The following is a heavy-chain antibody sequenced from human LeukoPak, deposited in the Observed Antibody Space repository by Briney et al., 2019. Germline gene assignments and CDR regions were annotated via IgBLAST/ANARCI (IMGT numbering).Heavy chain of an antibody. D-gene: IGHD6-13*01. J-gene: IGHJ4*02. CDR1: GFTFSGSA. Sequence: GGSLRLSCAASGFTFSGSAMHWVRQASGKGLEWVGRIRSKANSYATAYAASVKGRFTISRDDSKNTAYLQMNSLKTEDTAVYYCAAPELNIAAAALDYWGQGTLVTVSS. CDR3: AAPELNIAAAALDY. CDR2: IRSKANSYAT. V-gene: IGHV3-73*01.